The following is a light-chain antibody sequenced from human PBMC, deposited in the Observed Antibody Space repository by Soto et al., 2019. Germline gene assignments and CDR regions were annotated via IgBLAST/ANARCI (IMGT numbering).Light chain of an antibody. V-gene: IGKV3-15*01. CDR3: QQYDNWPIT. Sequence: EIVMTQSPATLSVSPGDRATLSCRASQSVSSNLAWYQQKPGQAPRLLIYGASTRATGIPARFRGSGSGKEFTLTIGSLQSEDFAVYYCQQYDNWPITFGQGTRLEIK. CDR2: GAS. J-gene: IGKJ5*01. CDR1: QSVSSN.